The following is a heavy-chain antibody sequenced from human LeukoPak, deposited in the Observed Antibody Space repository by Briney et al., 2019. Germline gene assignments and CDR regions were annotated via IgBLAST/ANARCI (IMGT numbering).Heavy chain of an antibody. CDR3: ARGYCSSTSCRIDY. V-gene: IGHV2-70*11. CDR2: IDWDDDK. J-gene: IGHJ4*02. CDR1: GFSLSTSGMC. Sequence: ESGPTLVNPTQTLTLTCTFSGFSLSTSGMCVSWIRQPPGKALEWLARIDWDDDKYYNTSLKTRLTISKDTSKNQVVLTMTNMDPVDTATYYCARGYCSSTSCRIDYWGQGTLVTVSS. D-gene: IGHD2-2*01.